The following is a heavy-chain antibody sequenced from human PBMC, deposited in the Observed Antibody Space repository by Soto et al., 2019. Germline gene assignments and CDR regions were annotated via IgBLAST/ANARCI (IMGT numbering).Heavy chain of an antibody. CDR2: VSASGHSA. CDR1: GFTLADYA. V-gene: IGHV3-23*01. Sequence: EVQLLESGGGLIHPGGSLRLSCTSSGFTLADYAVSWVRQAPGKGLECVSTVSASGHSAYTADSVRGRPTISRDNSRDIVYLQMTSMRGEDSAAYYCARSPLLWWDLDSCGQATLATVSP. CDR3: ARSPLLWWDLDS. J-gene: IGHJ4*02. D-gene: IGHD2-21*01.